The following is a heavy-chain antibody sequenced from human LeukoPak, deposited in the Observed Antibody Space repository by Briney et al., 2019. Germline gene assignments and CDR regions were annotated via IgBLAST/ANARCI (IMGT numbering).Heavy chain of an antibody. CDR3: ARMIAAAGTLVAYYGMDV. D-gene: IGHD6-13*01. CDR2: ISAYNGNT. V-gene: IGHV1-18*01. Sequence: ASVKVSCKASGYTFTSYGISWVRQAPGQGLEWMGWISAYNGNTNYAQKLQGRVTMTTDTSTSTAYMELRSLRSDDTAVYYCARMIAAAGTLVAYYGMDVWGQGTTVTVSS. J-gene: IGHJ6*02. CDR1: GYTFTSYG.